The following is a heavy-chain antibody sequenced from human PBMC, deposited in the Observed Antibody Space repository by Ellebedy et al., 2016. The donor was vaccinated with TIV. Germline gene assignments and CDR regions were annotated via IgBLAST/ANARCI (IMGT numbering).Heavy chain of an antibody. CDR2: ITSSGTYM. V-gene: IGHV3-11*01. J-gene: IGHJ5*02. CDR3: ARTCLDTYCS. CDR1: GFTFSDYY. D-gene: IGHD5/OR15-5a*01. Sequence: GGSLRLSXAASGFTFSDYYMTWVRQAPGKGLEYIAFITSSGTYMNYADSVEGRFSISRDNAKNSLYLQMNSLSAEDTAVYYCARTCLDTYCSWGQGTLVTVSS.